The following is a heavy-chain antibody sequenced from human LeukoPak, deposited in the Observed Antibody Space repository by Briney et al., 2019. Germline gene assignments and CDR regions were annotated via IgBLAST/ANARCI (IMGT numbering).Heavy chain of an antibody. V-gene: IGHV4-59*08. CDR3: ARADGGSYSVGFDY. J-gene: IGHJ4*02. D-gene: IGHD1-26*01. CDR1: GGSISSYY. Sequence: SETLSLTCTVSGGSISSYYWSWIRQPPGKGLEWIGYIYYSGSTNYNPSLKSRVTISVDTSKNQFSLKLSSVTAADTAVYYCARADGGSYSVGFDYWGQGTLVTVSS. CDR2: IYYSGST.